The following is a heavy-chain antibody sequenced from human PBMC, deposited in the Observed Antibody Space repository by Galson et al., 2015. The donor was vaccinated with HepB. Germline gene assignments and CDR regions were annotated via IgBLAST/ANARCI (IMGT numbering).Heavy chain of an antibody. V-gene: IGHV1-3*01. CDR2: INAGNGNT. CDR3: ATLLRITMVRGVPSPWYFDL. D-gene: IGHD3-10*01. J-gene: IGHJ2*01. Sequence: SVKVSCKASGYTFTSYAMHWVRQAPGQRLEWMGWINAGNGNTKYSQKFQGRVTITRDTSASTAYMELSSLRSEDTAVYYCATLLRITMVRGVPSPWYFDLWGRGTLVTVSS. CDR1: GYTFTSYA.